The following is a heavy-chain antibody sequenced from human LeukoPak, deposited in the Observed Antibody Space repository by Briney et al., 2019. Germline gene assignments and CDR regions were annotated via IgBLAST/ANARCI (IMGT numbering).Heavy chain of an antibody. D-gene: IGHD3-10*01. CDR3: VRSPIGASAY. V-gene: IGHV1-2*02. J-gene: IGHJ4*02. CDR2: ISPNNGDT. Sequence: ASVKVSCKPSGYTFTDSYIHWVRQAPGVGLQWMGWISPNNGDTKYAEDFQDRVTMIRDTSISTAYMELTGLTPDDTAVYYCVRSPIGASAYWGRGTLVTVSS. CDR1: GYTFTDSY.